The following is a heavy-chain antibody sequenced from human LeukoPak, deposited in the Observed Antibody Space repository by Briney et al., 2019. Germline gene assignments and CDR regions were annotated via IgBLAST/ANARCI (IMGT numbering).Heavy chain of an antibody. CDR2: IYYSGST. CDR1: GGSISSSSYY. D-gene: IGHD2-15*01. Sequence: SETLSLTCTVSGGSISSSSYYWGWIRQPPGKGLEWIGSIYYSGSTYYNPSLKSRVTISVDTSKNQFSLKLSSVTAADTAVYYCGCVVVAGQNWFDPWGQGTLVTVSS. V-gene: IGHV4-39*07. J-gene: IGHJ5*02. CDR3: GCVVVAGQNWFDP.